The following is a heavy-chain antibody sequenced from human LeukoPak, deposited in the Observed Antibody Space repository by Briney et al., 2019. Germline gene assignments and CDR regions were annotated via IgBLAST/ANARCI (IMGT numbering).Heavy chain of an antibody. CDR1: GGSISRSNW. CDR2: VYDNGST. Sequence: SETLYLTCAVSGGSISRSNWWSWVRQSPGKGLEWIGEVYDNGSTNYSPSLKSRVTISVDKSKNQFSLKLTSVTAADTAVYYCASPRADRSTWYAVDYWGQGTLVTVSS. J-gene: IGHJ4*02. D-gene: IGHD2/OR15-2a*01. V-gene: IGHV4-4*02. CDR3: ASPRADRSTWYAVDY.